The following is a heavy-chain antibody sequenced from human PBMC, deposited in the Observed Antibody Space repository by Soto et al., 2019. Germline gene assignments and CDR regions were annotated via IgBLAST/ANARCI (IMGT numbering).Heavy chain of an antibody. J-gene: IGHJ5*02. CDR3: ARDCSLGSRYCQWFDP. D-gene: IGHD2-15*01. CDR2: ISSSSSNI. CDR1: GFTLSGYA. V-gene: IGHV3-48*02. Sequence: EVQLVESGGGLVQPGGSLRLSCVASGFTLSGYAMNWVRQAPGKGLEWVSYISSSSSNIQYAGSVKGRFTISIDNAKNSLPLQINSLRDEDTAVYYCARDCSLGSRYCQWFDPWGQGTLVTVSS.